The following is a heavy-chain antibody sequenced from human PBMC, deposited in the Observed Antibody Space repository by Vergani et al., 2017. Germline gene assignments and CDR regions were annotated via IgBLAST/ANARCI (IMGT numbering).Heavy chain of an antibody. Sequence: QVQLVQSGAEVKKPGASVKVSCKASGYTFTGYYMHWVRQAPGQGLEWMGWINPNSGGTNYAQKFQGRVTMTRDTSISTAYMELSRLRSDDTAVYYCAREEGGDSSGYYDYYYYGMDGWGQGTTVTVSS. CDR1: GYTFTGYY. D-gene: IGHD3-22*01. CDR3: AREEGGDSSGYYDYYYYGMDG. V-gene: IGHV1-2*02. J-gene: IGHJ6*02. CDR2: INPNSGGT.